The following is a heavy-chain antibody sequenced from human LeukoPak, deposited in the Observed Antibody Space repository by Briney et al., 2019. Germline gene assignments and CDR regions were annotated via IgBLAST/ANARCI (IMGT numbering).Heavy chain of an antibody. V-gene: IGHV1-2*02. CDR3: ARGRVGQLWLNYYYYHYMDV. CDR2: INPNSGGT. CDR1: GYTFTGYY. Sequence: GASVKVSCKASGYTFTGYYMHWVRQAPGQGLEWMGWINPNSGGTNYAQKFQGRVTMTRDTSISTAYMELSRLRSDDTAVYYCARGRVGQLWLNYYYYHYMDVWGKGTTVTVSS. J-gene: IGHJ6*03. D-gene: IGHD5-18*01.